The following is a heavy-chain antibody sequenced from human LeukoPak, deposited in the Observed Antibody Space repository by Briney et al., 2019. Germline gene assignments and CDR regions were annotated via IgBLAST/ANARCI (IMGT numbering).Heavy chain of an antibody. J-gene: IGHJ3*02. CDR2: INHRGST. Sequence: SETLSLTCAVYGGSFSGYYWSWVRQPPGKGLEWMGEINHRGSTNYNPSIQSRVTISVDTSKNHYSLRLSSVTAADTAVYYCARDNRAWGAVDIWGQGTMVTVSS. CDR1: GGSFSGYY. D-gene: IGHD7-27*01. V-gene: IGHV4-34*01. CDR3: ARDNRAWGAVDI.